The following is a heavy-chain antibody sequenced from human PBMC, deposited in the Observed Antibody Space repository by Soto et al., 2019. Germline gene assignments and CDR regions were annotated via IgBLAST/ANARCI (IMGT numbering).Heavy chain of an antibody. CDR3: ARSLACYDFWSGCFGYYYYGMDV. CDR2: ISAYNGNT. D-gene: IGHD3-3*01. Sequence: GASVKVSCKASGYTFTSYGISWVRQAPGQGLEWMGWISAYNGNTNYAQKLQGRVTMTTDTSTSTAYMGLRSLRSDDTAVYYCARSLACYDFWSGCFGYYYYGMDVWGQGTTVTVSS. J-gene: IGHJ6*02. CDR1: GYTFTSYG. V-gene: IGHV1-18*01.